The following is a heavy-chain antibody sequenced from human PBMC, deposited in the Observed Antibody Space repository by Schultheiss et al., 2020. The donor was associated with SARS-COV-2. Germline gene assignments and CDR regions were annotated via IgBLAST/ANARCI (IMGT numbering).Heavy chain of an antibody. CDR2: MNPNSGNT. CDR1: GYTFTSYD. J-gene: IGHJ4*02. V-gene: IGHV1-8*01. CDR3: ARGPHSSGWYAYQGDY. Sequence: ASVKVSCKASGYTFTSYDINWVRQATGQGLEWMGWMNPNSGNTGYAQKFQVRVTMTRNTSISTAYMELSSLRSEDTAVYYCARGPHSSGWYAYQGDYWGQGTLVTVS. D-gene: IGHD6-19*01.